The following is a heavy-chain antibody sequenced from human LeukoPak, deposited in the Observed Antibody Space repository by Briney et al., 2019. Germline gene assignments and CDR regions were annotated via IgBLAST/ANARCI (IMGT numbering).Heavy chain of an antibody. CDR3: AHQRITIFSDYFDY. J-gene: IGHJ4*02. CDR2: ISGSGGST. V-gene: IGHV3-23*01. Sequence: GGSLRLSCAASGFTFSSYEMNWVRQAPGKGLEWVSAISGSGGSTYYADSVKGRFTISRDNSKNTLYLQMNSLRAEDTAVYYCAHQRITIFSDYFDYWAREPWSPSPQ. CDR1: GFTFSSYE. D-gene: IGHD3-9*01.